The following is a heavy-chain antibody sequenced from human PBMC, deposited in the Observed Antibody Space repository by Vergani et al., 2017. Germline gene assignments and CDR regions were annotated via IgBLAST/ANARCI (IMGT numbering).Heavy chain of an antibody. V-gene: IGHV1-69*02. J-gene: IGHJ4*02. CDR1: GGTFSSYT. CDR3: ANYYGSGSYWD. Sequence: QVQLVQSGAEVKKPGSSVKVSCKASGGTFSSYTISWVRQAPGQGLEWMGRIIPILGIANYAQKFQGRVTITADKYTSTAYMELSSLRSEDTAVYYCANYYGSGSYWDWGQGTLVTVSS. D-gene: IGHD3-10*01. CDR2: IIPILGIA.